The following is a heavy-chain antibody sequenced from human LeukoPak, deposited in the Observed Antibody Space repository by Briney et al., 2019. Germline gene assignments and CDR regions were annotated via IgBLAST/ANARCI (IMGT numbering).Heavy chain of an antibody. CDR1: GVSISSGGYY. CDR2: IYYSGST. V-gene: IGHV4-31*03. D-gene: IGHD2-8*01. Sequence: SETLSLTCTVSGVSISSGGYYWSWIRQHPGKGLEWIGYIYYSGSTYYNPSLKSRVTISVDTSKNQFSLKLSSVTAADTAVYYCARAGVSLMVYAWNWFDPWGQGTLVTVSS. J-gene: IGHJ5*02. CDR3: ARAGVSLMVYAWNWFDP.